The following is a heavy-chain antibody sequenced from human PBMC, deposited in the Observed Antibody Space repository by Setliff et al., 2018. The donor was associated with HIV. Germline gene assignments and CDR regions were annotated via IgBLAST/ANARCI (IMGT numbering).Heavy chain of an antibody. D-gene: IGHD6-19*01. J-gene: IGHJ6*02. CDR3: ARGHRVAVAGKRFNYYYYGMDV. Sequence: ASVKVSCKASGYTFTGYYMHWVRQAPGQGLEWMGWINTNTGNPTYAQGFTGRFVFSLDTSVSTAYLQISSLKAEDTAVYYCARGHRVAVAGKRFNYYYYGMDVWGQGTTVTVSS. V-gene: IGHV7-4-1*02. CDR1: GYTFTGYY. CDR2: INTNTGNP.